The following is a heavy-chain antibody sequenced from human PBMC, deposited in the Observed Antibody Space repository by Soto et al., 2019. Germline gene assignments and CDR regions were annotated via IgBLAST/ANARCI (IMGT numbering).Heavy chain of an antibody. Sequence: QLQLQESGPGLVKPSETLSLTCTVSGGSISSSSYYWGWIRQPPGKGLEWIGSIYYSGSTYYNPSLKSRFTISVDTSKNQFSLKLSSVTAADTAVYYCAREGGITGTVGYWGQGTLVTVSS. D-gene: IGHD1-20*01. J-gene: IGHJ4*02. CDR2: IYYSGST. V-gene: IGHV4-39*02. CDR1: GGSISSSSYY. CDR3: AREGGITGTVGY.